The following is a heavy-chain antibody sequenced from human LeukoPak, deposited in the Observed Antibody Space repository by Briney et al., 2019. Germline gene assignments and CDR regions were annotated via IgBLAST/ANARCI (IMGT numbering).Heavy chain of an antibody. Sequence: SQTLSLTCTVSGGSISSGDYYWSWIRQPPGKGLEWIGYIYYSGGTYYNPSLKSRVTISVDTSKNQFSLKLSSVTAADTAVYYCARDQSPHYYDSSGYTDDAFDIWGQGTMVTVSS. J-gene: IGHJ3*02. CDR2: IYYSGGT. D-gene: IGHD3-22*01. CDR1: GGSISSGDYY. V-gene: IGHV4-30-4*01. CDR3: ARDQSPHYYDSSGYTDDAFDI.